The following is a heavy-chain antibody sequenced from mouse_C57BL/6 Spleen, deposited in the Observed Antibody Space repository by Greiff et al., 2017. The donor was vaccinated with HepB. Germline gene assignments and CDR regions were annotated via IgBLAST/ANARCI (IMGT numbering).Heavy chain of an antibody. V-gene: IGHV1-50*01. CDR3: ARLYGSSSWFAY. D-gene: IGHD1-1*01. CDR2: IDPSDSYT. CDR1: GYTFTSYW. J-gene: IGHJ3*01. Sequence: VQLQQPGAELVKPGASVKLSCKASGYTFTSYWMQWVKQRPGQGLEWIGEIDPSDSYTNYNQKFKGKATLTVDTSSSTAYMQLSSLTSEDSAVYYCARLYGSSSWFAYWGQGTLVTVSA.